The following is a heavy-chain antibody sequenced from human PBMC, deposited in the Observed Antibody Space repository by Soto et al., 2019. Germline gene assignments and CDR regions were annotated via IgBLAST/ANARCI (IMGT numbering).Heavy chain of an antibody. CDR3: ARVPYYFDRSTYYAYYLDF. V-gene: IGHV3-7*03. D-gene: IGHD3-22*01. CDR2: INQFGTEK. Sequence: GGSLRLSCGASGFPFSTYWMNWVRRAPGKGLEWVANINQFGTEKYYVDSVKGRFTISRNNAKNSLYLQMNSLRAEDTAVYYCARVPYYFDRSTYYAYYLDFWGQGTLVTVSS. J-gene: IGHJ4*02. CDR1: GFPFSTYW.